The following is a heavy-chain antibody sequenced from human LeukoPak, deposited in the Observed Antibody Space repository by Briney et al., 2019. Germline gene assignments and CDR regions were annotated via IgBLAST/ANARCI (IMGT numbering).Heavy chain of an antibody. Sequence: GGSLRLSCAASGFTLSSYCMNWVRQAPGKGLEWVASISRSATNIYYADSGKGRFTICRDHAKKPLYMQMNSLRGEETALYYCAVLSLRWPDYWGQGTLVTVSS. J-gene: IGHJ4*02. CDR3: AVLSLRWPDY. CDR2: ISRSATNI. V-gene: IGHV3-21*01. D-gene: IGHD4-23*01. CDR1: GFTLSSYC.